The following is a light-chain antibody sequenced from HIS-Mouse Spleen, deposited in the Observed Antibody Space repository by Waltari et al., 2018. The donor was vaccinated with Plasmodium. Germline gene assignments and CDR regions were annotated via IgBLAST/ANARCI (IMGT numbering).Light chain of an antibody. CDR3: QQYNNWSFT. CDR1: QSVSSN. J-gene: IGKJ3*01. V-gene: IGKV3-15*01. Sequence: EIVMTQSPATLSVSPGERATLSCRGSQSVSSNLALYQQKPGQAPRHLIYGASTRATGIPARFSGSGSGTEFTLTISSLQSEDFAVYYCQQYNNWSFTFGPGTKVDIK. CDR2: GAS.